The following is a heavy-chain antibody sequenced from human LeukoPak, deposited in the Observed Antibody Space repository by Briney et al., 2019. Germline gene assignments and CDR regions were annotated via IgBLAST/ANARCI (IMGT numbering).Heavy chain of an antibody. Sequence: GASVKVSCKASGYTFTSYGISWVRQAPGQGLEWMVWISAYNGNTNYAQKLQGRVTMTTDTSTSTAYMELRSLRSDDTAVYYCARDRRGYSGYDWKPIDYWGQGTLVTVSS. V-gene: IGHV1-18*01. D-gene: IGHD5-12*01. CDR1: GYTFTSYG. CDR2: ISAYNGNT. CDR3: ARDRRGYSGYDWKPIDY. J-gene: IGHJ4*02.